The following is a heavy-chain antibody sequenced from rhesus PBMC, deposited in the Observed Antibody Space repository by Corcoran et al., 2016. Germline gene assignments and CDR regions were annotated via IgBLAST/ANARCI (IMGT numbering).Heavy chain of an antibody. D-gene: IGHD2-15*01. CDR3: ARDNAYHAFDV. Sequence: QVQLPESGPGLVKPSETLSLSCAVSGVSISSAYGWTWFRQPPGKGLEWIGGSGGSKGTLNYRATISSHTANSKGSSKHRFALALGTVTDADAAVDHCARDNAYHAFDVWGPGVRVTVAS. CDR1: GVSISSAYG. CDR2: SGGSKGTL. J-gene: IGHJ3*01. V-gene: IGHV4-127*01.